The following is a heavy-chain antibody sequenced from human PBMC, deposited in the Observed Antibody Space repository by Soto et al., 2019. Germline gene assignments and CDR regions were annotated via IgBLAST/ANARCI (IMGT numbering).Heavy chain of an antibody. Sequence: SETLSLTCTVSGGSISSYYWSCIRQPPGKGLEWIGYIYYSGSTNYNPSLKSRVTISVDTSKNQFSLKLSSVTAADTAVYYCARRKRTGYSSMYFDYWGQGTLVTVSS. CDR2: IYYSGST. J-gene: IGHJ4*02. D-gene: IGHD6-13*01. CDR1: GGSISSYY. V-gene: IGHV4-59*08. CDR3: ARRKRTGYSSMYFDY.